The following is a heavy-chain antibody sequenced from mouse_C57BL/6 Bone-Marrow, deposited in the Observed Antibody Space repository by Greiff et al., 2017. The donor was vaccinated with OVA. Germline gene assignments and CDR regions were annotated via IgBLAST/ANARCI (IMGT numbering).Heavy chain of an antibody. D-gene: IGHD2-3*01. CDR1: GYTFTSYW. CDR3: ARVYDGYYLAWFAY. V-gene: IGHV1-55*01. Sequence: QVQLQQPGAELVKPGASVKMSCKASGYTFTSYWITWVKQSPGQGLEWIGDIYPGSGSTNYNEKFKSKATLTVDTSSSTAYMQLSSLTSEDSAVYYCARVYDGYYLAWFAYWGQGTLVTVSA. J-gene: IGHJ3*01. CDR2: IYPGSGST.